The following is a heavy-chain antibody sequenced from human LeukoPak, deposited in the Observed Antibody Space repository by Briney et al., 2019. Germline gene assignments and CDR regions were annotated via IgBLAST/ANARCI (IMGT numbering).Heavy chain of an antibody. J-gene: IGHJ4*02. Sequence: GGSLRRSCEASGFTFSNYAMSWVRQAPGKGLGWVSVISDGGGSTYYADSVKGRFTISRDDSKNTLYLQMNSLRAEDTAVYYCADRNGYTYAYWGQGTLVTVSS. CDR3: ADRNGYTYAY. CDR2: ISDGGGST. D-gene: IGHD5-18*01. CDR1: GFTFSNYA. V-gene: IGHV3-23*01.